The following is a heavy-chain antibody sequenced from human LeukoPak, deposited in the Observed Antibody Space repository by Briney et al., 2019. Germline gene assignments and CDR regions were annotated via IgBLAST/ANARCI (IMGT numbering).Heavy chain of an antibody. CDR3: ARGNSFSYPD. D-gene: IGHD3-16*02. CDR2: INNDGSGT. V-gene: IGHV3-74*01. Sequence: PGGSLRLSCAASGFTFTSFWMHWVRQAPGQGLVWVSRINNDGSGTSYADSVKGRFTISRDNAKNTLFLQMNSQRAEDTAVYYCARGNSFSYPDWGQGTLVTVSS. CDR1: GFTFTSFW. J-gene: IGHJ4*02.